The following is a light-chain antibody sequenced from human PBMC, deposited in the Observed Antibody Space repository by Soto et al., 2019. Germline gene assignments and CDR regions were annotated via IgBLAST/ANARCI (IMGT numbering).Light chain of an antibody. CDR3: QQLNSFPIP. V-gene: IGKV1-9*01. J-gene: IGKJ3*01. CDR2: GES. CDR1: QGIANF. Sequence: IQLTQSPSSLSASVGDRVTISCRASQGIANFLAWYQQKPGKAPKLLIYGESTLQSGVPSRFRGSGSGTDFTLTISSLQPEDFATYYCQQLNSFPIPFGPGTKVDIK.